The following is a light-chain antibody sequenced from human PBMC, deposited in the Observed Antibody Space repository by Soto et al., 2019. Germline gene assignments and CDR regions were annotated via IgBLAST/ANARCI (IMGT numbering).Light chain of an antibody. V-gene: IGKV1-39*01. CDR1: QSISAY. CDR2: AAS. J-gene: IGKJ3*01. Sequence: DIQMTQSPSPMSASVGLRVTITCRASQSISAYLNWYQQKPGKAPNLLMYAASSLQSRVPSRFSGSGSGTDFTLTISSLQPEDFATYFCQESYSTPSVTFCPGTKVDI. CDR3: QESYSTPSVT.